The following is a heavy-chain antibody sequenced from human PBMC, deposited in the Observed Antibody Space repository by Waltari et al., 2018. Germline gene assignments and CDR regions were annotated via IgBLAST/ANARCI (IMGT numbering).Heavy chain of an antibody. Sequence: QFQLVQSGAEVKQPGASVKVSCEASGFTFSTYYVHWVRQAPGQGLEWMALFSPSGAGTRYAEKFQGRVTLTRDTSTSTVYMDLSSLRSEDTAVYYCATFVSGSFTFPDYWGQGTLVTVSS. V-gene: IGHV1-46*03. D-gene: IGHD3-16*01. CDR3: ATFVSGSFTFPDY. J-gene: IGHJ4*02. CDR2: FSPSGAGT. CDR1: GFTFSTYY.